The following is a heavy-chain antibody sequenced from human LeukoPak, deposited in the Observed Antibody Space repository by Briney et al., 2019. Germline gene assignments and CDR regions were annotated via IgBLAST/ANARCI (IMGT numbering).Heavy chain of an antibody. CDR2: INHSGST. D-gene: IGHD3-10*01. V-gene: IGHV4-34*01. Sequence: SETLSLTCAVYGGSFSGYYWSWIRQPPGKGLEWIGEINHSGSTNYNPSLKSRVTISVDTSKNQFSLKLSSVTAADTAVYYCARGLLLWFRGNWFDPWGQGTLVTVSS. J-gene: IGHJ5*02. CDR3: ARGLLLWFRGNWFDP. CDR1: GGSFSGYY.